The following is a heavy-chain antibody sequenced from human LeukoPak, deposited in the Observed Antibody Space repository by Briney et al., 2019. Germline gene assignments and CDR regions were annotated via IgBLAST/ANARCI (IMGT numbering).Heavy chain of an antibody. V-gene: IGHV4-59*01. J-gene: IGHJ5*02. CDR1: GGSISSYY. CDR2: IYYSGST. CDR3: ARDHLPRITMRPVEGNWFDP. D-gene: IGHD3-22*01. Sequence: PSETLSLTCTVSGGSISSYYWGWIRQPPGKGLEWIGYIYYSGSTNYNPSLKSRVTISVDTSKNQFSLKLSSVTAADTAVYYCARDHLPRITMRPVEGNWFDPWGQGTLVTVSS.